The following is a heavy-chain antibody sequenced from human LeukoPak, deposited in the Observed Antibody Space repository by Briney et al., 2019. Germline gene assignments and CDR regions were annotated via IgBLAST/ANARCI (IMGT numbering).Heavy chain of an antibody. CDR1: GFTFSSYW. J-gene: IGHJ4*02. CDR3: ARPLNWNYDSLDY. Sequence: GSLKLSCAASGFTFSSYWMSWVRQAPGKGLEWVANIKQDGSEKYYVDSVKGRFTISRDNAKNSLYLQMNSLRAEDTAVYYCARPLNWNYDSLDYWGQGTLVTVSS. V-gene: IGHV3-7*01. CDR2: IKQDGSEK. D-gene: IGHD1-7*01.